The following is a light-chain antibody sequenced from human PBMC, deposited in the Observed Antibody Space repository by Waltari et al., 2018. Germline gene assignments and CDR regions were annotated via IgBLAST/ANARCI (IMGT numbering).Light chain of an antibody. Sequence: QSALTQPPSASGSPGQSVTISCTGTSSDVGDYVSWSQQHPAKAPKLMISEVTKRPSGVPDRFSGSKSGNTASLTVSGLQAEDEADYYCSSYAGSNNLVFGGGTKLTVL. J-gene: IGLJ2*01. CDR3: SSYAGSNNLV. CDR2: EVT. V-gene: IGLV2-8*01. CDR1: SSDVGDY.